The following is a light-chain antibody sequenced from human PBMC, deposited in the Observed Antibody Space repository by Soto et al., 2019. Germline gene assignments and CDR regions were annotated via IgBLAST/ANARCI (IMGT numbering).Light chain of an antibody. CDR3: QSYDSSLSALV. CDR2: TNS. Sequence: QSVLTQPPSVSGAPGQGVTISCAGTSSNIGAGYDVHWYQQVPGTAPKLLIYTNSNRPSGVPDRFSGSKSGTSASLAITGLQAADEPDYYCQSYDSSLSALVFGGGTKVTVL. J-gene: IGLJ3*02. CDR1: SSNIGAGYD. V-gene: IGLV1-40*01.